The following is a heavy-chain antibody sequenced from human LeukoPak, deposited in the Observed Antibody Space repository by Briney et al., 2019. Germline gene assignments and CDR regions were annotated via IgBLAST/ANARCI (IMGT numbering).Heavy chain of an antibody. CDR3: ARDPGGIAAAGYFDD. J-gene: IGHJ4*02. V-gene: IGHV4-34*01. CDR2: INDSGST. CDR1: GGSFSDNY. Sequence: PSETLSLTCAVYGGSFSDNYRSWVRQPPGKGLEWIGEINDSGSTNYNTSLKSRITISVDTSKNQFSLKVSSVTAADTAVYYCARDPGGIAAAGYFDDWGQGTLVIVSS. D-gene: IGHD6-13*01.